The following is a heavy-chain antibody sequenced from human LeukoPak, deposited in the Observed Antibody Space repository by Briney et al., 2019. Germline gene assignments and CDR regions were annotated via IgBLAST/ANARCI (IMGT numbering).Heavy chain of an antibody. CDR3: ASSGSYRFDY. J-gene: IGHJ4*02. D-gene: IGHD1-26*01. V-gene: IGHV3-48*02. CDR1: GFTFSSYS. CDR2: ITASGTAM. Sequence: GGSLRLFCAASGFTFSSYSMNWVRQAPGKGLEWVSHITASGTAMFYADSVKGRFTISRDNAKNSLYLRMNSLRDEDTAVYYCASSGSYRFDYWGQGTLVTVSS.